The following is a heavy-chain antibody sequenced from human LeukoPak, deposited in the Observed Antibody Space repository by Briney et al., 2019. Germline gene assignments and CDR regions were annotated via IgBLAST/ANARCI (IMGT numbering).Heavy chain of an antibody. Sequence: SETLSLTCAVSGGSFSSDNWWSWVRQPPGKGLEWIGEVFHSGSTNYNPSLKSRVTISVDKSKSQFSLKLNSVTAADTAVYYCASNLGYYDFSHLGYYYGMDVWGQGTTVTVSS. CDR3: ASNLGYYDFSHLGYYYGMDV. CDR1: GGSFSSDNW. J-gene: IGHJ6*02. D-gene: IGHD3-3*01. V-gene: IGHV4-4*02. CDR2: VFHSGST.